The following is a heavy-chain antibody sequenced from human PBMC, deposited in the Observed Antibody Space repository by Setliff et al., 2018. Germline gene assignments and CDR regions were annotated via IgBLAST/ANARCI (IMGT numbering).Heavy chain of an antibody. V-gene: IGHV3-23*01. CDR3: AKHGAYNDFLTGYNFYYDMDV. J-gene: IGHJ6*02. D-gene: IGHD3-9*01. Sequence: GSLRLSCTASGFTFGDYPMSWVRQAPGKGLEWVSAISSTITSTYYADSVKGRFTISRDNSKNTLYLQMNSLRAEDTAVYYCAKHGAYNDFLTGYNFYYDMDVWGQGTTVTVSS. CDR1: GFTFGDYP. CDR2: ISSTITST.